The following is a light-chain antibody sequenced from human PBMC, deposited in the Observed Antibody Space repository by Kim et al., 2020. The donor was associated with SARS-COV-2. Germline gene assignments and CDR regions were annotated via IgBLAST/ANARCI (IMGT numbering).Light chain of an antibody. J-gene: IGLJ2*01. CDR3: NSRGSSGNHVV. V-gene: IGLV3-19*01. CDR1: SLRNYY. CDR2: GKN. Sequence: SSELTQDPAVSVALGQTVRITCQGDSLRNYYASWYQQKPGQAPVLVIYGKNNRPSGIPDRFSGSSSGNTASLTITGAQAEDEADYYCNSRGSSGNHVVFGGGTQLTVL.